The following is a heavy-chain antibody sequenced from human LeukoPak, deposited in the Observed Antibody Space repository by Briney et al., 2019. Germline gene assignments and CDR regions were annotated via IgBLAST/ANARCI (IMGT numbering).Heavy chain of an antibody. CDR2: IIPIFGTA. J-gene: IGHJ6*03. Sequence: SVKVSCKASGGTFSSSTISWVRQAPGQGLEWMGGIIPIFGTAKYEQKFQGRVTLTADECTSTAYMELSSLRSEDTAVYYCARAGRHSSAWYGDDYYYYYMDVWGKGTTVTISS. CDR3: ARAGRHSSAWYGDDYYYYYMDV. CDR1: GGTFSSST. D-gene: IGHD6-19*01. V-gene: IGHV1-69*01.